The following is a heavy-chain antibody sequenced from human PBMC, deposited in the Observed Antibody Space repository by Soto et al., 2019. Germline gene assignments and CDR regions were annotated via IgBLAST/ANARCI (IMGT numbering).Heavy chain of an antibody. CDR3: ARGSTDSYPGSRIFDF. Sequence: GALILACIASGSTFGSRAMSGVRQAPGEGLEWVSTITDTGGDTKYSDSVRGRFTMSRDNSKKTLYLQMNNLRVEDSALYYCARGSTDSYPGSRIFDFWGRGTLVTVYS. D-gene: IGHD3-10*01. CDR1: GSTFGSRA. J-gene: IGHJ4*02. V-gene: IGHV3-23*01. CDR2: ITDTGGDT.